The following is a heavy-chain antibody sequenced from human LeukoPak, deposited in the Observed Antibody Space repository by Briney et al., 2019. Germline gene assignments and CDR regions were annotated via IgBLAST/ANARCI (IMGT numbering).Heavy chain of an antibody. V-gene: IGHV4-30-4*01. D-gene: IGHD2-2*01. CDR2: IYYSGST. Sequence: SQTLSLTCTVSGGSISSGDYYWSWIRQPPGKGLEWIGYIYYSGSTYYNPSLKSRVTISVDTSKNQFSLKPSSVTAADTAVYYCASSGIVVVPAAPPPYYYYGMDVWGQGTTVTVSS. CDR3: ASSGIVVVPAAPPPYYYYGMDV. J-gene: IGHJ6*02. CDR1: GGSISSGDYY.